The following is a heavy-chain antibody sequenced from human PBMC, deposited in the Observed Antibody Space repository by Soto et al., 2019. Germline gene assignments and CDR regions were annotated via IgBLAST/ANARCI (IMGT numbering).Heavy chain of an antibody. D-gene: IGHD4-17*01. CDR1: GGSISSGDYY. Sequence: ALEILSLTCTVSGGSISSGDYYWSWIRQPPGKGLEWIGYIYYSGSTYYNPSLKSRVTISVDTSKNQFSLKLSSVTAADTAVYYCASYGDYVSFDYWGQGTLVTVSS. CDR3: ASYGDYVSFDY. V-gene: IGHV4-30-4*01. CDR2: IYYSGST. J-gene: IGHJ4*02.